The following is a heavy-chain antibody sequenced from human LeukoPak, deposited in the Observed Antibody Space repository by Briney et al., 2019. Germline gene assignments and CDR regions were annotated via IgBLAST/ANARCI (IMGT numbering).Heavy chain of an antibody. Sequence: SETLSLTCTVSGGSISSSSYYWGWIRQPPGKGLEWIGSIYYSGSTYYNPPLKSRVTISVDTSKNQFSLKLSSETAADTAVYYCASQRSYYGSGVYFDYWGQGTLVTVSS. D-gene: IGHD3-10*01. CDR2: IYYSGST. CDR1: GGSISSSSYY. CDR3: ASQRSYYGSGVYFDY. J-gene: IGHJ4*01. V-gene: IGHV4-39*07.